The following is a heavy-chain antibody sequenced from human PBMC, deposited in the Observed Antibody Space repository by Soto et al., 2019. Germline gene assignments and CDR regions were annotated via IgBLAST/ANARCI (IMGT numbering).Heavy chain of an antibody. CDR1: GGSITTNW. CDR2: IYPSGTT. J-gene: IGHJ4*02. D-gene: IGHD6-19*01. Sequence: QVHLQESGPGLVKPSGTLSLTCAVSGGSITTNWWSWVRQPPGKGLVWIGEIYPSGTTNYNSPLRGRVTIPADKSNHQFSLNVNSVTAADSAIYYCARHIAVPRTRGFDYWGQGNLVTVSS. CDR3: ARHIAVPRTRGFDY. V-gene: IGHV4-4*02.